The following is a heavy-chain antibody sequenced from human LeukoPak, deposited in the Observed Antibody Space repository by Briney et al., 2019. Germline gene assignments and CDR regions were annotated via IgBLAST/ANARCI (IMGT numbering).Heavy chain of an antibody. CDR1: GYAFNIYD. V-gene: IGHV1-8*01. CDR3: AVHLPGDYLGR. CDR2: MNPDSGNT. Sequence: ASVRVSCKASGYAFNIYDINWVRQATGQGLEWMGWMNPDSGNTGFAQKLQGRVTMTRNTSITTAYMELSSLRFEDTAVYYCAVHLPGDYLGRWGQGTLVTVSS. J-gene: IGHJ4*02.